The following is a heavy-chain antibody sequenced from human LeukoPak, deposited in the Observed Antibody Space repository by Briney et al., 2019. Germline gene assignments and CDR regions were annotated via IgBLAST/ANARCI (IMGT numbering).Heavy chain of an antibody. Sequence: GGSLRLSCAASGFTFGSYAMSWVRQAPGKGLEWVSAISGSGGSTYYADSVKGRFTISRDNSKNTLYLQMNSLRAEDTAVYYCAKFGGGDWYAFDIWGQGTMVTVSS. CDR3: AKFGGGDWYAFDI. J-gene: IGHJ3*02. D-gene: IGHD2-21*02. CDR2: ISGSGGST. CDR1: GFTFGSYA. V-gene: IGHV3-23*01.